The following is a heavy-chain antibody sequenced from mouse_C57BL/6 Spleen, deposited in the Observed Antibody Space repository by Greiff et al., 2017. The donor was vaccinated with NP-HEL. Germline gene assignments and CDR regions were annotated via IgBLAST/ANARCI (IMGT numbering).Heavy chain of an antibody. V-gene: IGHV1-54*01. CDR3: ARSALYYYGSSPYAMDY. Sequence: QVQLQQSGAELVRPGTSVKVSCKASGYAFTNYLIEWVKQRPGQGLEWIGVINPGSGGTNYNEKFKGKATLTADKSSSTAYMQLSSLTSEDSAVYFCARSALYYYGSSPYAMDYWGQGTSVTVSS. D-gene: IGHD1-1*01. CDR1: GYAFTNYL. CDR2: INPGSGGT. J-gene: IGHJ4*01.